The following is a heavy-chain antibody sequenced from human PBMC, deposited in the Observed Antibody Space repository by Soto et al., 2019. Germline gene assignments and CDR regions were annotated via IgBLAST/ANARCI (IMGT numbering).Heavy chain of an antibody. CDR1: GGSFSGYY. CDR2: INHSGST. Sequence: SETLSLTCAVYGGSFSGYYWSWIRQPPGKGLEWIGEINHSGSTNYNPSLKSRVTISVDTSKNQFSLKLSSVTAADTAVYYCARGRRWDGDCSTFDYWGQGTLVTVSS. D-gene: IGHD2-21*02. V-gene: IGHV4-34*01. J-gene: IGHJ4*02. CDR3: ARGRRWDGDCSTFDY.